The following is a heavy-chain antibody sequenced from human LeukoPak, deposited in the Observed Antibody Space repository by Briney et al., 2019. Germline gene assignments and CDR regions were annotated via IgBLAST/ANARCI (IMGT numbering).Heavy chain of an antibody. Sequence: SETLSLTCTVSGGSISSSSYYWGWIRQPPGKGPEWIGSIYYSGSTYYNPSLKRRVTISVDTSKNQFSLKLSSVTAADTAVYYCARNSRGRFDPWGQGTLVTVSS. CDR3: ARNSRGRFDP. CDR2: IYYSGST. D-gene: IGHD3-16*01. CDR1: GGSISSSSYY. J-gene: IGHJ5*02. V-gene: IGHV4-39*01.